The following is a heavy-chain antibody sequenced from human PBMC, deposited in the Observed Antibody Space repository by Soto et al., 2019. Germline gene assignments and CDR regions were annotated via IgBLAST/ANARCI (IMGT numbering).Heavy chain of an antibody. CDR1: GFTFSSYA. J-gene: IGHJ4*02. V-gene: IGHV3-30-3*01. CDR3: ARVWQVMATTYFDY. Sequence: GGSLRLSCAASGFTFSSYAMHWVRQAPGKGLEWVAVISYDGSNKYYADSVKGRFTISRDNSKNTLYLQMNSLRAEDTAVYYCARVWQVMATTYFDYWGQGTLVTVSS. D-gene: IGHD2-21*01. CDR2: ISYDGSNK.